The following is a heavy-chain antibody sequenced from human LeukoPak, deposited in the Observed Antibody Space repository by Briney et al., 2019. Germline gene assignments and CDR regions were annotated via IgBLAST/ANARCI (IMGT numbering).Heavy chain of an antibody. CDR2: ISFSGSNT. V-gene: IGHV3-23*01. CDR3: AKEVKAATNWFDP. Sequence: GGSLRLSCAVSGFTFSSYALSWVCMAQGPGLEWVWAISFSGSNTYYADSVKGRFTTSRDNLKNTLYLQMNSLGAEDTAVYFCAKEVKAATNWFDPWGQGTLVTVSS. D-gene: IGHD6-25*01. CDR1: GFTFSSYA. J-gene: IGHJ5*02.